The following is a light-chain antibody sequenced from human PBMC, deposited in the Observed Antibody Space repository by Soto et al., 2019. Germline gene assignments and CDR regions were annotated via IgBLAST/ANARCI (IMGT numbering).Light chain of an antibody. Sequence: QSALTQPDSVSGSHGQSITISFTGTSRDIGAYNYVSWYQQHPGKAAKLIIYEVNIRPAGISNRFSGSKSGNTASQTFSGIQAEDEAHYFCISYTSSSTLFFGGGTKVTVL. V-gene: IGLV2-14*01. J-gene: IGLJ2*01. CDR1: SRDIGAYNY. CDR2: EVN. CDR3: ISYTSSSTLF.